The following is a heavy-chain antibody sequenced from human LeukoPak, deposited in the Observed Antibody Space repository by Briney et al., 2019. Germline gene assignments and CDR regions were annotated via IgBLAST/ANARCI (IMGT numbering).Heavy chain of an antibody. V-gene: IGHV4-30-4*07. CDR3: ARENGYNYDY. D-gene: IGHD5-24*01. CDR2: IYYSGST. J-gene: IGHJ4*02. Sequence: SQTLSLTCAVSGGSISSGGYSWSWIRQPPGKGLEWIGYIYYSGSTYYNPSLKSRVTISVDTSKNQFSLKLTSVTAADTAVYYCARENGYNYDYWGQGTLVTVSS. CDR1: GGSISSGGYS.